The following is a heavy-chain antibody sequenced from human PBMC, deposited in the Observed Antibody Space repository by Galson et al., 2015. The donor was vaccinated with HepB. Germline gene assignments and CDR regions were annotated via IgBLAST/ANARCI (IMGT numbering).Heavy chain of an antibody. CDR2: ISSSSSYI. Sequence: SLRLSCAASGFTFSSYSMNWVRQAPGKGLEWVSSISSSSSYIYYADSVKGRFTISRDNAKNSLYLQMNSLRAEDTAVYYCARNGRIAVAGTGKGPTGKFDYWGQGTLVTVSS. CDR1: GFTFSSYS. D-gene: IGHD6-19*01. CDR3: ARNGRIAVAGTGKGPTGKFDY. V-gene: IGHV3-21*01. J-gene: IGHJ4*02.